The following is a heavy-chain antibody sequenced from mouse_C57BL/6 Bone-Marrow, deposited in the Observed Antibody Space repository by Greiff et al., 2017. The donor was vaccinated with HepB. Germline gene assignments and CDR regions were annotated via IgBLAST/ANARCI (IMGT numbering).Heavy chain of an antibody. CDR1: GYTFTSYT. J-gene: IGHJ4*01. CDR3: ARGWLPLVY. CDR2: INPSSGYT. V-gene: IGHV1-4*01. D-gene: IGHD2-3*01. Sequence: VHLVESGAELARPGASVKMSCKASGYTFTSYTMHWVKQRPGQGLEWIGYINPSSGYTKYNQKFKDKATLTADKSSSTAYMQLSSLTSEDSAVYYCARGWLPLVYWGQGTSVTVSS.